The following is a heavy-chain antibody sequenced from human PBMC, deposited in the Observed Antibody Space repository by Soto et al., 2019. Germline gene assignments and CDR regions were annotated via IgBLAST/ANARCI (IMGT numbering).Heavy chain of an antibody. CDR2: ISGNNGNT. J-gene: IGHJ4*02. D-gene: IGHD3-9*01. V-gene: IGHV1-18*01. Sequence: ASVKVSCKASGYTFSTYDISWVRQAPGQGLEWMGWISGNNGNTNYAQNVQDRVTMTTDTSTNTAYMELGSLRSDDTAVYYCARERRRPYYDILTGYFPFDYWGQGTLVTVSS. CDR1: GYTFSTYD. CDR3: ARERRRPYYDILTGYFPFDY.